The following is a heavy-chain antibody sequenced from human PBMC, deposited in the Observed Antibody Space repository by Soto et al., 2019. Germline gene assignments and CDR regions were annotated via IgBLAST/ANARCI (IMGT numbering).Heavy chain of an antibody. Sequence: SETLSLTCAVYGGSFSGYYWSWIRQPPGKGLEWIGEINHSGSTNYNPSLKSRVTISVDTSKNQFSLKLSSVTAADTAAYYCASSYGDYDSNYWGQGTLVTVSS. CDR1: GGSFSGYY. J-gene: IGHJ4*02. D-gene: IGHD4-17*01. CDR3: ASSYGDYDSNY. V-gene: IGHV4-34*01. CDR2: INHSGST.